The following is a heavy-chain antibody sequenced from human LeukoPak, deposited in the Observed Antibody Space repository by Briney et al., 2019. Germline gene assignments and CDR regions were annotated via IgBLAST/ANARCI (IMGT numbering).Heavy chain of an antibody. Sequence: PGGSLRLSCAASGFTVSSNHMSWVRQAPGKGLEWVSVIYSGGSTYYADSVKGRFTISRDNSKNTLYLQMNSLRAEDTAVYYCARETYCSGGSCYDYFDYWGQGTLVTVSS. D-gene: IGHD2-15*01. CDR1: GFTVSSNH. V-gene: IGHV3-66*01. J-gene: IGHJ4*02. CDR3: ARETYCSGGSCYDYFDY. CDR2: IYSGGST.